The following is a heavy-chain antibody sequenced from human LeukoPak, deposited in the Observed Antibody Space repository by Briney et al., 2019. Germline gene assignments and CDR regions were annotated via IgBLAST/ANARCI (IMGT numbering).Heavy chain of an antibody. Sequence: GGSLRLSCAASGSTLRSYAMSWVRQAPGKGLEWVSAISGVGGDTYYADSVKGRFAISRDDSKNTLYLQMDSLRADDTAVYYCAGNPPFDYWGQGTLVTVSS. CDR1: GSTLRSYA. CDR3: AGNPPFDY. D-gene: IGHD2/OR15-2a*01. CDR2: ISGVGGDT. J-gene: IGHJ4*02. V-gene: IGHV3-23*01.